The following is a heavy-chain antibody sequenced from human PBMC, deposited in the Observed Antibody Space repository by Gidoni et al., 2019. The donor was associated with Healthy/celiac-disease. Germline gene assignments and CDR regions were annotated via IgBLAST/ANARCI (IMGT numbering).Heavy chain of an antibody. CDR3: ASFSTYYYDSSWDY. CDR1: GFPFSGYS. J-gene: IGHJ4*02. Sequence: EVQLVASGGGLVTPGGSLRLSCAASGFPFSGYSRNWVRQAPGKVLGWVSSISSSSSYIYYADSVKCRFTISRDNAKNSLYLQRNSLRAEDTAVYYCASFSTYYYDSSWDYWGQGTLVTVSS. V-gene: IGHV3-21*01. D-gene: IGHD3-22*01. CDR2: ISSSSSYI.